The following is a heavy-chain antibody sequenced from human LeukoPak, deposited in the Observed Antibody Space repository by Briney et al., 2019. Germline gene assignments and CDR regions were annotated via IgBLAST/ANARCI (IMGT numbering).Heavy chain of an antibody. V-gene: IGHV3-73*01. CDR2: IRGKANSYAT. J-gene: IGHJ4*02. D-gene: IGHD3-3*01. CDR1: GFTFSGSA. Sequence: PGGSLRLSCAASGFTFSGSAMHWVRQASGKGLEWVGRIRGKANSYATAYAASVKGRFTISRDDSKNTAYLQMNSLKTEDTAVYYCTRRRYDFWSGADFDYWGQGTLVTVSS. CDR3: TRRRYDFWSGADFDY.